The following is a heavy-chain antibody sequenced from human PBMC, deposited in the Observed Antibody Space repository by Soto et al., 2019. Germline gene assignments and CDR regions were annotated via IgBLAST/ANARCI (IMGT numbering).Heavy chain of an antibody. V-gene: IGHV1-69*01. D-gene: IGHD2-15*01. CDR3: ARSQGGSSSLDIYYYYYYGMDV. CDR1: GGTFSSYA. J-gene: IGHJ6*02. CDR2: IIPIFGTA. Sequence: QVQLVQSGAEVKKPGSSVKVSCKAPGGTFSSYAISWVRQAPGQGLEWTGGIIPIFGTAKYAQKFQGRVTITADESTSTGYMELSSLRSEDTAVYYCARSQGGSSSLDIYYYYYYGMDVWGQGTTVTVS.